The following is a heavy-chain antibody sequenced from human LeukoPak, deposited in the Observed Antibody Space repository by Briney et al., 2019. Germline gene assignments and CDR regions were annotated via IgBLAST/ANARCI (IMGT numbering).Heavy chain of an antibody. CDR1: GFTFSSYS. J-gene: IGHJ4*02. Sequence: GGSLRLSCAASGFTFSSYSMNWVRQAPGKGLEWLSSISSSSSYIYYADSVKGRFTISRDNAKNSLYLQMNSLRAEDTAVYYCARAGLYDFWSFDYWGQGTLVTVSS. D-gene: IGHD3-3*01. V-gene: IGHV3-21*01. CDR3: ARAGLYDFWSFDY. CDR2: ISSSSSYI.